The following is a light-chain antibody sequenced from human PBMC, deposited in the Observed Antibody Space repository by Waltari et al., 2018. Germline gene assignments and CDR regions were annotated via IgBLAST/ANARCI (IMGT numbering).Light chain of an antibody. J-gene: IGLJ3*02. Sequence: QSALTQPASVSGSPGQSVTPPCPGTSSALGASNSFLWYQQHAGKAPKLMIYDVTKRPSGVSTRFSGSKSGNTASLTISGLQAEDEADYYCSSYTGRPIMVFGGGTKLTVL. CDR3: SSYTGRPIMV. CDR1: SSALGASNS. CDR2: DVT. V-gene: IGLV2-14*03.